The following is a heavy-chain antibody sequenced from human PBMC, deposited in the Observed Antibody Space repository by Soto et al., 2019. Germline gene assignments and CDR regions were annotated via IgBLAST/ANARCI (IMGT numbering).Heavy chain of an antibody. V-gene: IGHV3-48*04. Sequence: GGSLRLSCAASGFTFSSYSMNWVRQAPGKGLEWVSYISSSSSTIYYADSVKGRFTISRDNAKNSLYLQMNSLRAEDTAVYYCAKAMHYDSSGYYNYWGQGTLVTVSS. CDR2: ISSSSSTI. J-gene: IGHJ4*02. D-gene: IGHD3-22*01. CDR1: GFTFSSYS. CDR3: AKAMHYDSSGYYNY.